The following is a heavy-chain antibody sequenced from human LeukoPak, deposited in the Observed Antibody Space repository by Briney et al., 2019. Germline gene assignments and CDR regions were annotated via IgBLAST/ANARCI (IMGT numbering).Heavy chain of an antibody. Sequence: SETLSLTCTVSGGSISTYYWNWIRQSPGKGLEWIGYMYYSGSTNYNPSLKGRVTISVDTPKNESSLKLSSVTAADTAVYYCARTPATTWTNHFDYWGQGTLVTVSS. CDR2: MYYSGST. CDR1: GGSISTYY. V-gene: IGHV4-59*01. J-gene: IGHJ4*02. CDR3: ARTPATTWTNHFDY. D-gene: IGHD4-17*01.